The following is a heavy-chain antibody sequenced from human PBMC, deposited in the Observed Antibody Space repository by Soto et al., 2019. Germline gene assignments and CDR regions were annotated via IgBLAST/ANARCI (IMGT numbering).Heavy chain of an antibody. D-gene: IGHD6-13*01. V-gene: IGHV3-72*01. CDR2: ARNDPRARTT. CDR3: VGSLQY. Sequence: EMQLVESGGGLVQPGGSLRLSCAASGFTFSDYHMEWVRQAPGKGLEWIGRARNDPRARTTQHAASVRGRFITSRDDSENSLCLQMNSLKTEDTAVYYCVGSLQYWGQGTLVTVSS. J-gene: IGHJ4*02. CDR1: GFTFSDYH.